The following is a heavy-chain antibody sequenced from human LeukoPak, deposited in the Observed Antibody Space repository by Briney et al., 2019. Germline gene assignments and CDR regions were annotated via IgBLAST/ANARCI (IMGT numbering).Heavy chain of an antibody. CDR1: GGSISSGSYY. CDR2: IYYSGST. J-gene: IGHJ6*02. Sequence: SETLSLTCTVSGGSISSGSYYWGWIRQPPGKGLEWIGSIYYSGSTYYNPSLKSRVTISVDTSKNQFSLKLSSVTAADTAVYYCASPLAYSSRYYYYGMDVWGQGTTVTVSS. V-gene: IGHV4-39*01. CDR3: ASPLAYSSRYYYYGMDV. D-gene: IGHD6-13*01.